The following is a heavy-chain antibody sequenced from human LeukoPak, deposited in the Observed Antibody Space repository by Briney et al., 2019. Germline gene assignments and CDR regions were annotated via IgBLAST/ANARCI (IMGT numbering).Heavy chain of an antibody. CDR2: IDWDDDT. CDR3: AGTSYSSSSVFCDY. CDR1: GFSLSTSGMC. Sequence: SGPALANPTQPLTLSCSLSGFSLSTSGMCVSWIRQPPWKALEWLARIDWDDDTYYSTSLKTRLTISKDTSKNQVVLTMINMDPVDTATYYCAGTSYSSSSVFCDYWGQGTLVTVSS. J-gene: IGHJ4*02. D-gene: IGHD6-6*01. V-gene: IGHV2-70*11.